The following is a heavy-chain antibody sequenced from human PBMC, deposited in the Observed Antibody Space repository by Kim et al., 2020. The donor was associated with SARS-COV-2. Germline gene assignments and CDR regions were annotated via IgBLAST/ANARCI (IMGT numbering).Heavy chain of an antibody. Sequence: SLKSRVTISVDTSKNQFYLKLSSVTAADTAVYYCARVWDDYGDLYWYCDLWGRGTLVTVSS. CDR3: ARVWDDYGDLYWYCDL. V-gene: IGHV4-59*01. J-gene: IGHJ2*01. D-gene: IGHD4-17*01.